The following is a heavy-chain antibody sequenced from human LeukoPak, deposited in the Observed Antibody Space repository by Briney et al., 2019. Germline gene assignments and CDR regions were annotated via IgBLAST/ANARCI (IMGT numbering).Heavy chain of an antibody. D-gene: IGHD2-2*01. CDR2: IKSKTDGGTT. CDR3: TARYCRSTSCYGEYFQR. V-gene: IGHV3-15*01. J-gene: IGHJ1*01. Sequence: PGGSLRLSCAASGFTFSNAWMSWVRQAPGKGLEWVGRIKSKTDGGTTDYAAPVKGRFTISRDDSKNTLYLQMNSLKTGDTAVYYCTARYCRSTSCYGEYFQRWGQGTLVTVSS. CDR1: GFTFSNAW.